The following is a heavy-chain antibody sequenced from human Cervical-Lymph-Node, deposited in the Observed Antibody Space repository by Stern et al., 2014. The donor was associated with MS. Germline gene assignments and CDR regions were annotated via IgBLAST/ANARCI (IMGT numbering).Heavy chain of an antibody. CDR3: ARGSGRDFFDY. V-gene: IGHV5-51*01. CDR2: IYPGASEA. D-gene: IGHD3-3*01. Sequence: VQLVQSGAEVKKPGEFLKISCKGSGYSFTNYWIGWVRQMPGKGLEWMGIIYPGASEARSRPSFQGQVTISADKSISTAYLQWSSLKASDTAMYYCARGSGRDFFDYWGQGTLVTVSS. J-gene: IGHJ4*02. CDR1: GYSFTNYW.